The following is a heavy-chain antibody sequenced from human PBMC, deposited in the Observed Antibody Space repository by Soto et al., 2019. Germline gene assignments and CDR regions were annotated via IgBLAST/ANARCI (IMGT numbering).Heavy chain of an antibody. V-gene: IGHV1-2*04. CDR2: INPNSGGT. D-gene: IGHD3-16*01. Sequence: ASVKVSCKASGYTFTGYYVHWVRQAPGQGLEWMGWINPNSGGTNYAQKFQGWVTMTRDTSISTAYMELSRLRSDDTAVYYCARSVWAIVRIYGMDVWGQGTTVTVSS. CDR3: ARSVWAIVRIYGMDV. J-gene: IGHJ6*01. CDR1: GYTFTGYY.